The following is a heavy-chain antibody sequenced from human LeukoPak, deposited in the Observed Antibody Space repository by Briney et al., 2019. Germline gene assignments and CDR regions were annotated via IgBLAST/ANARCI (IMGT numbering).Heavy chain of an antibody. D-gene: IGHD3-16*01. CDR1: GGTFSSYA. V-gene: IGHV1-69*01. CDR3: ARSASPAIMVAGGTHDY. Sequence: ASVKVSCKASGGTFSSYAISWVRQAPGQGLEWMGGIIPIFGTANYAQKFQGRVTITADESTSTAYMELSSLRSGDTAVYYCARSASPAIMVAGGTHDYWGQGTLVTVSS. J-gene: IGHJ4*02. CDR2: IIPIFGTA.